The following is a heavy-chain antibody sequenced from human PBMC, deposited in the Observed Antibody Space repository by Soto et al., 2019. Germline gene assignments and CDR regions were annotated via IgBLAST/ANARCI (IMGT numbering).Heavy chain of an antibody. CDR2: IFHSGST. CDR1: GVSISSGSW. D-gene: IGHD5-12*01. J-gene: IGHJ4*02. Sequence: QMQESGPGLVEPSGTLSLTCDVSGVSISSGSWWSWARQPPGKGLGWIGEIFHSGSTKDNPSLKRRVTIAVDNSKNHFALRVTSVTAADTAVYYCARDGPDGYNLGYWGQGTLVTVSS. CDR3: ARDGPDGYNLGY. V-gene: IGHV4-4*02.